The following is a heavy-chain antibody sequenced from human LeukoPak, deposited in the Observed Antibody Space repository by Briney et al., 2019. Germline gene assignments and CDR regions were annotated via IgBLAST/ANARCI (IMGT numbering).Heavy chain of an antibody. CDR2: ISWNSGSI. J-gene: IGHJ6*02. CDR3: AKAKLVRTNYYYYGMDV. CDR1: GFTFDDYA. V-gene: IGHV3-9*01. D-gene: IGHD2-2*01. Sequence: GGSLRLSCAASGFTFDDYAMRWVRQAPGKGLEWVSGISWNSGSIGYADSVKGRFTISRDNAKNSLYLQMNSLRAEDTALYYCAKAKLVRTNYYYYGMDVWGQGTTVTVSS.